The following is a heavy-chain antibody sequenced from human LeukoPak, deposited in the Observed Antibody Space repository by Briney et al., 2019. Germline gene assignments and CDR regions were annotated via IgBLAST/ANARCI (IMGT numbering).Heavy chain of an antibody. V-gene: IGHV3-48*03. CDR2: ISSSGSTI. J-gene: IGHJ6*02. Sequence: GSLRLSCAASGFTFSSYEMNWVRQAPGKGLEWVSYISSSGSTIYYADSVKGRFTISRDNSKNTLYLQMNSLRAEDTAVYYCAKGIAARLYYYYGMDVWGQGTTVTVSS. CDR1: GFTFSSYE. D-gene: IGHD6-6*01. CDR3: AKGIAARLYYYYGMDV.